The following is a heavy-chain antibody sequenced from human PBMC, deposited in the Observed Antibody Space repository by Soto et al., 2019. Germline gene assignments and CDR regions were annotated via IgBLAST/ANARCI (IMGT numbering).Heavy chain of an antibody. Sequence: GGSLRLSCAASGFTFSDYYMSWIRQAPGKGLEWVSYISSSSSYTNYADSVKGRFTISRDNAKNSLYLQMNSLRAEDTAVYYCARDEKEQQLVRARYYHYGMDVWGQGTTVPVSS. V-gene: IGHV3-11*05. CDR2: ISSSSSYT. CDR1: GFTFSDYY. CDR3: ARDEKEQQLVRARYYHYGMDV. J-gene: IGHJ6*02. D-gene: IGHD6-13*01.